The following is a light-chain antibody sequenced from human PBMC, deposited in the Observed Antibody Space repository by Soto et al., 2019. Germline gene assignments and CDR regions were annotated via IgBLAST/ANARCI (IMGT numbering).Light chain of an antibody. V-gene: IGKV3-20*01. CDR3: QQYGSSPIT. Sequence: VLTQSPDTLSLSPGERATLSCRASQSVSSSNLAWYQQKPGQAPRLLIYGASSRATDIPDRFSGRGSGTDCTLTISRLEPEDFGVYYCQQYGSSPITFGQGTRLEIK. J-gene: IGKJ5*01. CDR2: GAS. CDR1: QSVSSSN.